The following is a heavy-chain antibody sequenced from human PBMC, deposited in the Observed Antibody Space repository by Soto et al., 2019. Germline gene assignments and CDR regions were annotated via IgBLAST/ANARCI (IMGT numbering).Heavy chain of an antibody. CDR2: IYSSGAT. J-gene: IGHJ4*01. CDR1: GGSISRYD. V-gene: IGHV4-59*08. CDR3: ATLPHYGDPNAGF. Sequence: PSETLSLTCTVSGGSISRYDWSWIRQAPGKKLEWIGYIYSSGATNYNPSLKSRVTMSRDTSKNQFSLKLTSMTAADTAVYYCATLPHYGDPNAGFWGHGILVTVSS. D-gene: IGHD4-17*01.